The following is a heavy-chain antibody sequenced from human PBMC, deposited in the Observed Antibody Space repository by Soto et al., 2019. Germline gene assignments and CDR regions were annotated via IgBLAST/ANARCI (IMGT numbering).Heavy chain of an antibody. Sequence: QVQLQESGPGLVKPSQTLSLTCTVSGGSISSGDYYWSWIRQPPGKGLEWIGYIYYSGSTYYNPSLQSLFTISVDTSKNPFSLKLSSVTAADTAVYYGARRFKGIAAAGLDYWGQGTLFTVAS. V-gene: IGHV4-30-4*01. CDR3: ARRFKGIAAAGLDY. D-gene: IGHD6-13*01. J-gene: IGHJ4*02. CDR2: IYYSGST. CDR1: GGSISSGDYY.